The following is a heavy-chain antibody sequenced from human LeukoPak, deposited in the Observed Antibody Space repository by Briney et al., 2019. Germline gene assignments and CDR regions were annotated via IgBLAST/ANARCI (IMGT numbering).Heavy chain of an antibody. CDR1: GGSISSGDYY. CDR3: ARDSTNSRDAFDI. Sequence: KSSETLSLTCTVSGGSISSGDYYWSWIRQPPGEGLEWIGYIYYSGNTYYNPSLKSRVSISVDTSRNQLSLKLSSLTAADTAVYYCARDSTNSRDAFDIWGQGTMVTVSS. CDR2: IYYSGNT. J-gene: IGHJ3*02. V-gene: IGHV4-30-4*01. D-gene: IGHD4-23*01.